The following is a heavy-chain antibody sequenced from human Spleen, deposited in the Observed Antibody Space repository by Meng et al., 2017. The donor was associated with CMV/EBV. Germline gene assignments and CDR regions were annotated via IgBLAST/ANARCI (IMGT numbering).Heavy chain of an antibody. J-gene: IGHJ4*02. CDR2: ISSSSSTI. Sequence: GESLKISCAASGFTFSSYSMNWVRQAPGKGLEWVSYISSSSSTIYYADSVKGRFTISRDNAKNSLYMQMDNLRAEDTAVYYCARDECSSTSCYSLYADYWGQGVLVTVSS. CDR3: ARDECSSTSCYSLYADY. V-gene: IGHV3-48*04. D-gene: IGHD2-2*02. CDR1: GFTFSSYS.